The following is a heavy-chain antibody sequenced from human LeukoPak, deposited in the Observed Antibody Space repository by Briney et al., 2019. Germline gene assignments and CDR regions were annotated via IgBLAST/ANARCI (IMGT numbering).Heavy chain of an antibody. CDR2: ISHSGSTI. D-gene: IGHD3-9*01. Sequence: GGSLRLSCAASGFTFSDYYMSWIRQAPGKGLEWVSYISHSGSTIYYADSVKGRFTISRDNAGSSLYLQMNSLRAEDTAVYYCARANYEILTGYYFDYWGQGTLVTVTS. CDR3: ARANYEILTGYYFDY. J-gene: IGHJ4*02. V-gene: IGHV3-11*01. CDR1: GFTFSDYY.